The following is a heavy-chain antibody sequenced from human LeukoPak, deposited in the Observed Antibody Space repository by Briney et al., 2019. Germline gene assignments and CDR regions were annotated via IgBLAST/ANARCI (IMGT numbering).Heavy chain of an antibody. CDR1: GYTFTSFD. CDR2: MKSNNGHT. CDR3: ARGPPNWGMVGY. Sequence: ASVKVSCKASGYTFTSFDFNWTRQATGQGLEWMGWMKSNNGHTGYAQKFQGRVTMTRDTSISTAYMELSSLTFEDTAVYYCARGPPNWGMVGYWGQGTLVTVSS. J-gene: IGHJ4*02. D-gene: IGHD7-27*01. V-gene: IGHV1-8*01.